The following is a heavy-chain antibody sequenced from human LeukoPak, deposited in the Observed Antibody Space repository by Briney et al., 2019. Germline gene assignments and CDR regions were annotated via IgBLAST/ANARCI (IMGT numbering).Heavy chain of an antibody. V-gene: IGHV4-59*02. Sequence: SETLSLTCTVSGGSVTDYYWSWIRQSPGKGLEWIGYIYYTGTSYNPSLKSRVTIPADTSKNQFSLKLISVTAADTAVYYCASRKLGNDYWGQGTLVTVSS. D-gene: IGHD7-27*01. J-gene: IGHJ4*02. CDR1: GGSVTDYY. CDR2: IYYTGT. CDR3: ASRKLGNDY.